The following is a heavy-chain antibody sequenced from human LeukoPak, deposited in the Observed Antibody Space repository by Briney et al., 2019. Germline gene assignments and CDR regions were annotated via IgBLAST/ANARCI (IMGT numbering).Heavy chain of an antibody. Sequence: ASVKVSCKASGYTFTGYYMHWVRQAPGQGLEWMGWINPNSGGTNYAQKFQGRVTMTRDTSISTAYMERSRLRSDYTAVYYCARDTSSSSWYGEYYYYYYYMDVWGTGTTVTVSS. V-gene: IGHV1-2*02. J-gene: IGHJ6*03. CDR3: ARDTSSSSWYGEYYYYYYYMDV. CDR1: GYTFTGYY. CDR2: INPNSGGT. D-gene: IGHD6-13*01.